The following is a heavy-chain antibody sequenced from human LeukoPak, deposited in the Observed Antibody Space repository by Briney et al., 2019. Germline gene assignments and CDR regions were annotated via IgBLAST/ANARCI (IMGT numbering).Heavy chain of an antibody. CDR2: IYYSGST. D-gene: IGHD3-3*01. CDR3: ARRITIFGVVIIGAFDI. Sequence: SETLSLTCTVSGGSVSSGSYYWSWIRQPPGKGLEWIGYIYYSGSTYYNPSLKSRVTISVDTSKNQFSLKLSSVTAADTAVYYCARRITIFGVVIIGAFDIWGQGTMVTVSS. CDR1: GGSVSSGSYY. V-gene: IGHV4-39*01. J-gene: IGHJ3*02.